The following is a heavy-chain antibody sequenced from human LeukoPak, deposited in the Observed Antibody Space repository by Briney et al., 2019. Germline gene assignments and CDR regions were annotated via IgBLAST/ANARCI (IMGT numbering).Heavy chain of an antibody. Sequence: SETLSLTCTVPGGSISNYYWSWIRQPPGKGLEWIGYIYSSGHTKYNPSLKNRDTISVDTSKNQFSLNLTSVTAADTAVYYCARHFSGAAAPLPFDYWGQGTLVTVSS. CDR1: GGSISNYY. D-gene: IGHD6-13*01. CDR3: ARHFSGAAAPLPFDY. J-gene: IGHJ4*02. V-gene: IGHV4-59*08. CDR2: IYSSGHT.